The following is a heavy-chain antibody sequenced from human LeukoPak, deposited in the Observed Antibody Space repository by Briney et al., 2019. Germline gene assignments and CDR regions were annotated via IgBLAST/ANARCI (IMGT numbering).Heavy chain of an antibody. J-gene: IGHJ5*02. CDR3: AREGFGELYGNWFDP. CDR2: IYHSGST. V-gene: IGHV4-38-2*02. CDR1: GYSISSRYY. D-gene: IGHD3-10*01. Sequence: SETLSLTCAVSGYSISSRYYWGWSRQPPGKGLEWIGSIYHSGSTYYNPSLKSRVTISVDTSKNQFSLKLSSVTAADTAVYYCAREGFGELYGNWFDPWGQGTLVTVSS.